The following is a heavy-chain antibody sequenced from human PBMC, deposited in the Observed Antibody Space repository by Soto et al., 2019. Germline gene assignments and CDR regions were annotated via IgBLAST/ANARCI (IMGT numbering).Heavy chain of an antibody. Sequence: GGSLRLSCAASGFTFSSCALSWTRLAQGKGLDWVSAISGSGGSTYYAASVKGRFTISRDNSKNTLYLQMNSLRAEDTAVYYCAKDLGVRNIVVVPDAPDAFDIWGQGTMVTVS. V-gene: IGHV3-23*01. J-gene: IGHJ3*02. CDR1: GFTFSSCA. D-gene: IGHD2-2*01. CDR2: ISGSGGST. CDR3: AKDLGVRNIVVVPDAPDAFDI.